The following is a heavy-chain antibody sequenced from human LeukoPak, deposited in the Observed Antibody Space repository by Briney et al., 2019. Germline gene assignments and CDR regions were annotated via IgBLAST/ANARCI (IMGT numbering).Heavy chain of an antibody. CDR2: INPSGGST. CDR3: ARGGDSSGWYSYYFDY. V-gene: IGHV1-46*01. CDR1: GYTFTSYY. Sequence: ASVKNSCKASGYTFTSYYMHWVRQAPGQGLEWMGIINPSGGSTSYAQKFQGRVTMTRDMSTSTVYMELSSLRSEDTAVYYCARGGDSSGWYSYYFDYWGQGTLVTVSS. J-gene: IGHJ4*02. D-gene: IGHD6-19*01.